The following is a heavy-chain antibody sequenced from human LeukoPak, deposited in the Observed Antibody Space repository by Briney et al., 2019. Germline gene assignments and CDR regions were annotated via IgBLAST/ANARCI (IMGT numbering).Heavy chain of an antibody. J-gene: IGHJ3*02. CDR1: GFTFSSNS. CDR2: ISSSSSYI. V-gene: IGHV3-21*01. Sequence: GGSLRLSCAASGFTFSSNSMNWVRQAPGKGLEWVSSISSSSSYIYYADSVKSRFTISRDNAKNSLYLQMNSPRAEDTAVYYCARTGIAATSYAFDIWGQGTMVTVSS. CDR3: ARTGIAATSYAFDI. D-gene: IGHD6-25*01.